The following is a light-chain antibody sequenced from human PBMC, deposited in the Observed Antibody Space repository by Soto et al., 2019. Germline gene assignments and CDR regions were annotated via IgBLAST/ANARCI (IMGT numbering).Light chain of an antibody. CDR3: VLYLGSGIYV. J-gene: IGLJ1*01. Sequence: QTVVTQEPSFSVSPGGTVTITCGLTSDSVSASNYPSWYQQTPGQTPRTLIYSTNSRSSGVPDRFSGSILGNKAALTITGAPADDESYYYCVLYLGSGIYVFGTGTKLTVL. CDR1: SDSVSASNY. CDR2: STN. V-gene: IGLV8-61*01.